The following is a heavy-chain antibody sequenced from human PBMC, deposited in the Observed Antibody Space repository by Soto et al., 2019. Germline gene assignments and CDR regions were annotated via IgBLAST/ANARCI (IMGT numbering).Heavy chain of an antibody. V-gene: IGHV1-69*13. Sequence: SVKVSCKASGGTFSSYAISWVRQAPGQGLEWMGGIIPIFGTANYAQKFQGRVTITADESTSTAYMELSSLRSEDTAVYYCAREGVLRYFDWSQGDNWFDPWGQGTLVTVSS. CDR2: IIPIFGTA. CDR1: GGTFSSYA. J-gene: IGHJ5*02. D-gene: IGHD3-9*01. CDR3: AREGVLRYFDWSQGDNWFDP.